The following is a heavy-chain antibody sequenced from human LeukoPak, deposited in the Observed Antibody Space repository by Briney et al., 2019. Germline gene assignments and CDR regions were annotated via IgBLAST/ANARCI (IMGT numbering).Heavy chain of an antibody. J-gene: IGHJ4*02. CDR1: GGSISSGSYY. CDR2: IYTSGST. D-gene: IGHD1-26*01. Sequence: SETLSLTCTVSGGSISSGSYYWSWIRQPAGKGLEWIGRIYTSGSTNYNPSLKSRVTISVDTSKNQFSLKLSSVTAADTAVYSCARDPSYSGSYSYYFDYWGQGTLVTVSS. CDR3: ARDPSYSGSYSYYFDY. V-gene: IGHV4-61*02.